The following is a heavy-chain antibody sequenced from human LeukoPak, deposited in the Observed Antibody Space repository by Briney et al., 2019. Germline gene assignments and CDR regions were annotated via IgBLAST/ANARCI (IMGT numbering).Heavy chain of an antibody. V-gene: IGHV4-59*01. Sequence: SETLSLTCTASGGSISSYYWSWIRQPPGKGLEWIGYIYYSGSTNYNPSLKSRVTISVDTSKNQFSLKLSSVTAADTAVYYCARRPRYGGYDYWGQGTLVTVSS. CDR2: IYYSGST. D-gene: IGHD4-17*01. J-gene: IGHJ4*02. CDR1: GGSISSYY. CDR3: ARRPRYGGYDY.